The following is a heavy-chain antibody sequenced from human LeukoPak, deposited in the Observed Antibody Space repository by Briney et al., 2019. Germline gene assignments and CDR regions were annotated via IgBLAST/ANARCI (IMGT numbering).Heavy chain of an antibody. V-gene: IGHV4-59*01. J-gene: IGHJ6*02. CDR3: ARDPRYCSSTSCYRDYGMDV. CDR1: GGSISSYY. Sequence: SEPLSLTCTVSGGSISSYYWSWIRQPPGKGLEWIGYIYYSGSTNYNPSLKSRVTISVDTSKNQFSLKLSSVTAADTAVYYCARDPRYCSSTSCYRDYGMDVWGQGTTVTVSS. CDR2: IYYSGST. D-gene: IGHD2-2*02.